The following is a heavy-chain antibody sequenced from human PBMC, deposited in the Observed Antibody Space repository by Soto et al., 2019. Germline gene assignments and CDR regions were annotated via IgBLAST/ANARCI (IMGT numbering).Heavy chain of an antibody. CDR3: AADLPNWGAYAFDY. V-gene: IGHV3-15*07. CDR1: GFTFTNAW. D-gene: IGHD7-27*01. J-gene: IGHJ4*02. CDR2: IKSKNDGGTT. Sequence: EVQLVESGGGLVEPGGSLRLSCAASGFTFTNAWLNWVRQAPGKGLVWVGRIKSKNDGGTTDYAAPVKGRFTISRDDSENTVYLQMNSLKTEDTAVYYCAADLPNWGAYAFDYWGQGTLVTVSS.